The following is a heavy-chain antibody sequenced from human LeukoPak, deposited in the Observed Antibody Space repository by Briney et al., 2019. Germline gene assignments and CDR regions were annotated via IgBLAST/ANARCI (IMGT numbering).Heavy chain of an antibody. CDR3: ARDLGGIAVAGTPGAPDY. Sequence: GGSLRLSCAASGFTFSSYAMSWVRQAPGKGLEWVAVISYDGSNKYYADSVKGRFTISRDSSKNTLYLQMNSLRAEDTAVYYCARDLGGIAVAGTPGAPDYWGQGTLVTVSS. CDR2: ISYDGSNK. D-gene: IGHD6-19*01. CDR1: GFTFSSYA. V-gene: IGHV3-30-3*01. J-gene: IGHJ4*02.